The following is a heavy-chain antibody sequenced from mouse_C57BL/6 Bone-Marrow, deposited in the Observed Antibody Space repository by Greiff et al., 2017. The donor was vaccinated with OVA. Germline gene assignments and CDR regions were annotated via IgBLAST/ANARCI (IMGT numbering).Heavy chain of an antibody. Sequence: VQLKESGPELVKPGASVKMSCKASGYTFTDYNMHWVKQSHGKSLEWIGYINPNNGGTSYTQKFKGKATLTVNKSSSTAYMELRGVTSENSAVEYWAGRRDYGRDYWGQGTTLTVSS. CDR1: GYTFTDYN. CDR2: INPNNGGT. J-gene: IGHJ2*01. D-gene: IGHD2-4*01. CDR3: AGRRDYGRDY. V-gene: IGHV1-22*01.